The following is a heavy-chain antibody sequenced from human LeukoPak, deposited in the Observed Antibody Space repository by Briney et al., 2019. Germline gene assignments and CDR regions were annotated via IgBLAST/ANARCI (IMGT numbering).Heavy chain of an antibody. Sequence: PGGSLRLSCAASGFTFSGYAMHWVRQAPARGREWVALISYDGSNRYYTDSVKGRFTISRDNSKNTLYLQINSLRAEDTAVYYCARDSIQYNFGFESFDYWGQGTLVTVSS. J-gene: IGHJ4*02. CDR3: ARDSIQYNFGFESFDY. V-gene: IGHV3-30-3*01. D-gene: IGHD2/OR15-2a*01. CDR1: GFTFSGYA. CDR2: ISYDGSNR.